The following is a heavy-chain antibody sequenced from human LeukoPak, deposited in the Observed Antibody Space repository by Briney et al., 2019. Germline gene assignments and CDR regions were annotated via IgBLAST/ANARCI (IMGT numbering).Heavy chain of an antibody. CDR2: IYTRGST. Sequence: KSSETLSLTCTVSGGSISFYYWNWVRQPAGKGLEWIGRIYTRGSTVYNPSLNSRVTISVDNSKNQFSLNLTSVTAADTAVYYCARDPRRELLGADAFDVWGQGTMVTVSS. D-gene: IGHD1-26*01. CDR3: ARDPRRELLGADAFDV. J-gene: IGHJ3*01. V-gene: IGHV4-4*07. CDR1: GGSISFYY.